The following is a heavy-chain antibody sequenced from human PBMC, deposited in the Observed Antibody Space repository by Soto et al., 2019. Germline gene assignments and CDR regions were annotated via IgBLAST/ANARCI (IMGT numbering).Heavy chain of an antibody. Sequence: ASVKVSCKASRGTFSSYAISWVRQAPGQGLEWMGGIIPIFGTANYAQKFQGRVTITADESTSTAYMELSSLRSEDTAVYYCARDLRGAAAPASYFDYWGEGTLVTVSS. CDR1: RGTFSSYA. D-gene: IGHD6-13*01. J-gene: IGHJ4*02. V-gene: IGHV1-69*13. CDR2: IIPIFGTA. CDR3: ARDLRGAAAPASYFDY.